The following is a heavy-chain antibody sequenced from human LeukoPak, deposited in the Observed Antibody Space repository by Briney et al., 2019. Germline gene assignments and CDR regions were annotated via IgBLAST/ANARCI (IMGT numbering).Heavy chain of an antibody. D-gene: IGHD2-2*01. CDR1: GFTFSDYY. J-gene: IGHJ6*02. Sequence: GGSLRLSCAVSGFTFSDYYMSWIRQAPGKGLEWISYIGSSSATIYYADSVRGRFTISRDNAKNSLYLQMNSLRAEDTAVYYCARDGNRYCSSSSCYSGYYYYGMDVWGQGTTVTVSS. V-gene: IGHV3-11*01. CDR2: IGSSSATI. CDR3: ARDGNRYCSSSSCYSGYYYYGMDV.